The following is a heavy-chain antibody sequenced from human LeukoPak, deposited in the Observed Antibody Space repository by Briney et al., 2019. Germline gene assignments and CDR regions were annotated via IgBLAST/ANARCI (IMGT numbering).Heavy chain of an antibody. CDR1: GYTFTSYG. D-gene: IGHD6-13*01. Sequence: ASVKVSCKASGYTFTSYGISWVRQAPGQGLEWMGWISAYNGNTNYAQKLQGRVTMTTDTSTSTAYMELRSLRSDDTAVYYCARGVGYSSSWYYYYYYMDVWGKGTTVTISS. CDR3: ARGVGYSSSWYYYYYYMDV. V-gene: IGHV1-18*01. J-gene: IGHJ6*03. CDR2: ISAYNGNT.